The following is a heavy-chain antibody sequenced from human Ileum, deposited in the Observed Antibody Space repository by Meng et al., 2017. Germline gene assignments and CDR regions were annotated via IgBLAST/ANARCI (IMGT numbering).Heavy chain of an antibody. J-gene: IGHJ4*02. CDR2: IYLAGSP. Sequence: QVQLQESGPGMGGPSGTLSLTCTVSGGSISSSFYWSWVRQSPGKGLEWIGQIYLAGSPNYNPSLESRVTISVDKSKNQFSLRLTSVTAADTAIFYCVRHGGKYFDSWGQGTLVTVSS. CDR3: VRHGGKYFDS. D-gene: IGHD2-15*01. CDR1: GGSISSSFY. V-gene: IGHV4-4*02.